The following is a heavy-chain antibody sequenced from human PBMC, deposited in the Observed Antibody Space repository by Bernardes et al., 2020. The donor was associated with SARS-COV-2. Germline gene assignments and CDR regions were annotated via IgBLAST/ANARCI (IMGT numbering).Heavy chain of an antibody. CDR2: IYHSGST. J-gene: IGHJ4*02. V-gene: IGHV4-4*02. CDR1: GGSISSSNW. Sequence: SESLSLTCAVSGGSISSSNWWSCVLQPPGTGLEWIGEIYHSGSTNYNPSLKSRVTISVDKSKNQFSLKLSSVTAADTAVYYWARDMNYYDSSGFYWGQGTLGTVSS. D-gene: IGHD3-22*01. CDR3: ARDMNYYDSSGFY.